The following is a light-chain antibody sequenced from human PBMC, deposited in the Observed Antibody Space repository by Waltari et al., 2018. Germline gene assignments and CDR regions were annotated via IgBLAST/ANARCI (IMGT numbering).Light chain of an antibody. CDR1: QSVSSN. V-gene: IGKV3-15*01. J-gene: IGKJ1*01. CDR3: QQYNNWPSWT. CDR2: GAS. Sequence: ETVMTQSPATLSVSTGERATLSCRASQSVSSNLAWYQQKPGQAPRLLIYGASTRATGIPARFSGSGSGTEFTLTISSLQSEDFAVYYCQQYNNWPSWTFGQGTKVEIK.